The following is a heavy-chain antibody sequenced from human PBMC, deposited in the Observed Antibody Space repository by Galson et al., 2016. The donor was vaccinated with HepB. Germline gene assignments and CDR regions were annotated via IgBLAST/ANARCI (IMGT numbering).Heavy chain of an antibody. Sequence: GSLRLSCAASGFTFSSNAMSWVRQAPGKGLEWVSGISGTGSATYYADAVTGRFTIPRDNAEDSLDLQMSSLRAEDTAVYYCARDRGPFDAFDIWGRGTMVTVSS. CDR1: GFTFSSNA. D-gene: IGHD3-10*01. J-gene: IGHJ3*02. CDR3: ARDRGPFDAFDI. CDR2: ISGTGSAT. V-gene: IGHV3-23*01.